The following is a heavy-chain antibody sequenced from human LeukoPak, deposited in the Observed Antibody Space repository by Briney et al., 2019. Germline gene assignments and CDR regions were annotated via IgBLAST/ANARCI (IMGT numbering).Heavy chain of an antibody. Sequence: GGSLRLSCAASGFTFNNYAMNWVRQAPGKGLEWVSAITIGATDTFYLDSVKGRFTISRDNSKNTLYLQMSSLRAEDTAVYYCARAAGCSGGSCYIDYWGQGTLVTVSS. CDR3: ARAAGCSGGSCYIDY. J-gene: IGHJ4*02. CDR2: ITIGATDT. D-gene: IGHD2-15*01. CDR1: GFTFNNYA. V-gene: IGHV3-23*01.